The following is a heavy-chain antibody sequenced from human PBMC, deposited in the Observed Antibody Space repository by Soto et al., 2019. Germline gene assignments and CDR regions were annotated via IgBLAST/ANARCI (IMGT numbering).Heavy chain of an antibody. V-gene: IGHV3-33*01. Sequence: PGGSLRLSCAASGFTFSSYGMHWVRQAPGKGLEWVAVIWYDGSNKYYADSVKGRFTISRDNSKNTLYLQMNSLRAEDTAVYYCARGSYYDILTGYIPLGYYYYGMDVWGQGTTVTVSS. CDR2: IWYDGSNK. J-gene: IGHJ6*02. CDR3: ARGSYYDILTGYIPLGYYYYGMDV. D-gene: IGHD3-9*01. CDR1: GFTFSSYG.